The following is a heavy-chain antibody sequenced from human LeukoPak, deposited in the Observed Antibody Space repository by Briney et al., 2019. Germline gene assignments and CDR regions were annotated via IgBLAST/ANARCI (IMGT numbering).Heavy chain of an antibody. V-gene: IGHV7-4-1*02. CDR3: ARVLPSLFSSSSNRNFDY. Sequence: GASVKVSCKASGYTFTSYAMNWVRQAPGQGLEWMGWINTNTGNPTYAQGFTGRFVFSLDTSVSTAYLQISSLKAEDTAMYYCARVLPSLFSSSSNRNFDYWGQGTLVTVSS. CDR1: GYTFTSYA. CDR2: INTNTGNP. D-gene: IGHD6-6*01. J-gene: IGHJ4*02.